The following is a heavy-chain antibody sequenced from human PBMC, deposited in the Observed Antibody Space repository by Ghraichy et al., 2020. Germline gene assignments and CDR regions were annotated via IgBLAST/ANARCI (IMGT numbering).Heavy chain of an antibody. V-gene: IGHV3-21*01. CDR1: GFTFNSYT. Sequence: GGSLRLSCAVSGFTFNSYTMNWVRQAPGKGLEWVSSITSTSSYIYYPDSVKGRFTISRDNAKNSVYLQMNSLRADDTAIYFCARGYCSNSKCFWGASQNAFDLWGQGTMVTVSS. CDR2: ITSTSSYI. D-gene: IGHD2-2*01. CDR3: ARGYCSNSKCFWGASQNAFDL. J-gene: IGHJ3*01.